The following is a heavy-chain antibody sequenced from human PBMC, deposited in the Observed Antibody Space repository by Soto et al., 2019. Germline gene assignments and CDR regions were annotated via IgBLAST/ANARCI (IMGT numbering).Heavy chain of an antibody. CDR1: GYSFTIYG. D-gene: IGHD2-15*01. Sequence: QVQLVQSGAEVKNPGASVRVSCRASGYSFTIYGITWVRQAPGQGLEWMGWISTYEGNTNYAQNYQSRVSMARDTSTSTDYMELRSLRSDDTAGYYCARDRGRSCIGGTCPFDYWGQGTLVTVSS. J-gene: IGHJ4*02. V-gene: IGHV1-18*01. CDR3: ARDRGRSCIGGTCPFDY. CDR2: ISTYEGNT.